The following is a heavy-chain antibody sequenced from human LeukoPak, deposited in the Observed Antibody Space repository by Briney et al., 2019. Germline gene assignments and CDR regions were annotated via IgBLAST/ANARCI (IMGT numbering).Heavy chain of an antibody. CDR1: GFTFTSSA. CDR3: AAMAVGATMPGIYFDY. CDR2: IVVGSGNT. D-gene: IGHD1-26*01. J-gene: IGHJ4*02. V-gene: IGHV1-58*02. Sequence: SVKVSCKASGFTFTSSAMQWVRQARGQRLEWVGWIVVGSGNTNYAQKFQERVTITRDMSTSTAYMELSSLRSEDTAVYYCAAMAVGATMPGIYFDYWGQGTLVTVSS.